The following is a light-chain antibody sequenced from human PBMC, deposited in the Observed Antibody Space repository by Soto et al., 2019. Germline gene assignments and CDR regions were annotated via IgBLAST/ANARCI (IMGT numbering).Light chain of an antibody. J-gene: IGKJ4*01. V-gene: IGKV3-11*01. Sequence: EIVMTQSPATLSVSPGERATLSCRASPSVTNYLAWYQQRPGQAPRILIYDASNRATGIPARFSGSGSGTDFSLTIRSLEPEDFAIYYCQQRSSWPPPTFGGGTKVDI. CDR1: PSVTNY. CDR2: DAS. CDR3: QQRSSWPPPT.